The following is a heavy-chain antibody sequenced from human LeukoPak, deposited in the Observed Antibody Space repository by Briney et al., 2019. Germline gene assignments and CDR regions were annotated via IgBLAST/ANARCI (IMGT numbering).Heavy chain of an antibody. Sequence: GGSLRLSCAASGFTFSSYGMHWVRQAPGKGLEWVAVIWYDGSNKYYADSVKGRFTISRDNSKNTLYLQMNSLRAEDTAVYYCAKAFGSSSFFFDYWGQGTLVTVSS. V-gene: IGHV3-30*02. CDR2: IWYDGSNK. CDR1: GFTFSSYG. CDR3: AKAFGSSSFFFDY. D-gene: IGHD6-6*01. J-gene: IGHJ4*02.